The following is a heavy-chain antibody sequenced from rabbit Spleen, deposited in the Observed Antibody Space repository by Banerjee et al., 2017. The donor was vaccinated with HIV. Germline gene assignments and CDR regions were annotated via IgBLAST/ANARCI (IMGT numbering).Heavy chain of an antibody. V-gene: IGHV1S45*01. CDR3: ARDYGGSITYYLAL. J-gene: IGHJ4*01. Sequence: QEQLVESGGGLVQPEGSLTLTCTASGFSFSTSYYMCWVRQAPGKGLELIACIYTSSGSTWYANWPKGRFTISEPSSTTVTLQMTSLTAADTATYFCARDYGGSITYYLALWGPGTLVTVS. CDR2: IYTSSGST. CDR1: GFSFSTSYY. D-gene: IGHD4-2*01.